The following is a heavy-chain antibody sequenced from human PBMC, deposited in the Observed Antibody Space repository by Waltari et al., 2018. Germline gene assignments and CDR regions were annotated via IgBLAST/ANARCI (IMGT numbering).Heavy chain of an antibody. CDR1: GFSLSTSGVG. D-gene: IGHD6-13*01. CDR2: IYWDDDK. Sequence: QITLKESGPTLVKPTQTLTLTCTFSGFSLSTSGVGVGWIRQPPGKALEWLALIYWDDDKRYSPSLKSRLTITKDTSKNQVVLTMTNMDPVDTATYYCAHRLEIAAAGGFDDWGQGTLVTVSS. V-gene: IGHV2-5*02. J-gene: IGHJ4*02. CDR3: AHRLEIAAAGGFDD.